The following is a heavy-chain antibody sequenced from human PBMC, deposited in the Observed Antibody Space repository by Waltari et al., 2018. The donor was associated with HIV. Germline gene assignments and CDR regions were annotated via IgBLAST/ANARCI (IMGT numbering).Heavy chain of an antibody. Sequence: HLQESGPRLAKPSETLSLTCRVSGGSVSTGTYYWSWIRQPPGKGLEWIGYISCSGSTNYNPSLKSRVTVSVDTSKNQVSLKLNSLTAADTAVYYCASHGDYYDRSGFYFDHWGQGTLVTVSS. J-gene: IGHJ4*02. CDR3: ASHGDYYDRSGFYFDH. CDR2: ISCSGST. CDR1: GGSVSTGTYY. V-gene: IGHV4-61*01. D-gene: IGHD3-22*01.